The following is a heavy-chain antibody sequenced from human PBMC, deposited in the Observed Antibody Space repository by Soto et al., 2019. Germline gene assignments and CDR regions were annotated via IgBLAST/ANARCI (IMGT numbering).Heavy chain of an antibody. CDR3: ARRLTTETTVFDY. V-gene: IGHV3-23*01. CDR2: INGGGVNT. D-gene: IGHD4-17*01. CDR1: GITLDNYA. Sequence: WGSLRLSCAAAGITLDNYAIIFVGQSPGKWLEWVSTINGGGVNTYYADPVRGRFTISRDNSRNMLYLQMNSLGAEDTAIYYCARRLTTETTVFDYWGHGTLVTVSS. J-gene: IGHJ4*01.